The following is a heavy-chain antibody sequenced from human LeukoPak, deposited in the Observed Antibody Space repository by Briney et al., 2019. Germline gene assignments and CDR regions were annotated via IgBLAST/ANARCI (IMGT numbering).Heavy chain of an antibody. V-gene: IGHV3-33*08. CDR1: GFTLDDYG. D-gene: IGHD3-22*01. CDR2: IWYDGSNK. Sequence: PGGSLRLSCAASGFTLDDYGVSWVRQAAGKWLGWVAVIWYDGSNKYYADSVKGRFNISRDNSKNTLYLQMNSLRAEDTAVYYCARGSVYDSSGYYYKPLYYFDYWGQGTLVTVSS. CDR3: ARGSVYDSSGYYYKPLYYFDY. J-gene: IGHJ4*02.